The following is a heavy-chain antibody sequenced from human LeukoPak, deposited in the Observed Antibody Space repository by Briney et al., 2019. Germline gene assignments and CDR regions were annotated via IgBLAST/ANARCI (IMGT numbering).Heavy chain of an antibody. J-gene: IGHJ4*02. D-gene: IGHD5-18*01. CDR3: ARGGYSYGYGPRLFDY. CDR1: GGSFSGYY. CDR2: INHSGST. Sequence: KPSETLSLTCAVYGGSFSGYYWSWLRHPPGKGLEWIGEINHSGSTNYNPSLKSRVTISLDSSKNQFSLKVTSVTAADTAVYYCARGGYSYGYGPRLFDYWGQGRRVTVSS. V-gene: IGHV4-34*01.